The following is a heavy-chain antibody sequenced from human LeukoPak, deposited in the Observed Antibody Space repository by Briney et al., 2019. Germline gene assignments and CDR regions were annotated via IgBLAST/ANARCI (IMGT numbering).Heavy chain of an antibody. J-gene: IGHJ4*02. D-gene: IGHD1-26*01. Sequence: PGGSLRLSCADSGFTFDRYWMHWVRQPPGKGLSWVSHITTDGSGTSYADSVKGRFTISRDSAKKTLYLQMNSLRAEDTAVYYCARGAVAGANFDYWGLGTLVTVSS. CDR2: ITTDGSGT. CDR1: GFTFDRYW. CDR3: ARGAVAGANFDY. V-gene: IGHV3-74*01.